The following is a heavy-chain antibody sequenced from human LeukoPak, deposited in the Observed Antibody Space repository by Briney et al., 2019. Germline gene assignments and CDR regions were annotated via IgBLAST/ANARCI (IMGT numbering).Heavy chain of an antibody. CDR2: INSDGSST. CDR1: GFTFSSYW. D-gene: IGHD3-10*01. J-gene: IGHJ3*02. CDR3: ARAPDMVRGVISRAFDI. V-gene: IGHV3-74*01. Sequence: QPGGSLRLSCAASGFTFSSYWMHWVRQAPGKGLVWVSRINSDGSSTSYADSVKGRFTISRDNAKDTLYLQMNSLRAEDTAVYYCARAPDMVRGVISRAFDIWGQGTMVTVSS.